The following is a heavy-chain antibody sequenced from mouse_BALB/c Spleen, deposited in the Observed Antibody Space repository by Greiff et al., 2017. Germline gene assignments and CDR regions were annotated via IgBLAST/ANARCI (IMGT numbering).Heavy chain of an antibody. V-gene: IGHV1-39*01. CDR2: IDPYYGGT. CDR1: GYSFTGYY. Sequence: VQLQQSGPELVKPGASVKISCKASGYSFTGYYMNWVKQSNGKGLEWIGKIDPYYGGTNYNQKFKGKATLTVDKSSSTAYMQLSSLTSEDSAVYYCTRSTATAWFAYWGQGTLVTVSA. CDR3: TRSTATAWFAY. J-gene: IGHJ3*01.